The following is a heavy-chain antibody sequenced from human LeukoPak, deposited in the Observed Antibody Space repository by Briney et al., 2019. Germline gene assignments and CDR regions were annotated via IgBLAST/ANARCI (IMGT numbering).Heavy chain of an antibody. Sequence: GGSLRLSCTASGFTFGDYAMSWFRQAPGKGLEWVGFIRSKAYGGTTEYAASVKGRFTISRDDSKSIAYLQMNSLKTEDTAVYYCTRAPGTTGSPSYYYGMDVWGQGTTVTVSS. V-gene: IGHV3-49*03. D-gene: IGHD1-1*01. J-gene: IGHJ6*02. CDR2: IRSKAYGGTT. CDR3: TRAPGTTGSPSYYYGMDV. CDR1: GFTFGDYA.